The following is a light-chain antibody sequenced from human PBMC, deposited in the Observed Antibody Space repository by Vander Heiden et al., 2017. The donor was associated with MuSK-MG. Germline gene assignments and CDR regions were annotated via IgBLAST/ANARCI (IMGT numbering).Light chain of an antibody. CDR2: DVS. CDR3: CSYAGSYTYV. V-gene: IGLV2-11*01. J-gene: IGLJ1*01. Sequence: SLLTQPRSVSGSPGQSVTISCTGTSSDVGGYNYVSWYQQHPGKAPKLIIYDVSKRPSGVPDRFSGSKSGNTASLTISGLQAEDEADYYCCSYAGSYTYVFGTGTKVTVL. CDR1: SSDVGGYNY.